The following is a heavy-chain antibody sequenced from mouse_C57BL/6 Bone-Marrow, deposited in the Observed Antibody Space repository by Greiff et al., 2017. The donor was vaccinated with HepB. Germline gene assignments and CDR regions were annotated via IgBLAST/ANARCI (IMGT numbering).Heavy chain of an antibody. CDR3: ARYGYGSSYDY. CDR2: IRNKANGYTT. Sequence: EVQVVESGGGLVQPGGSLSLSCAASGFTFTDYYMSWVRQPPGKALEWLGFIRNKANGYTTEYSASVKGRFTISRDNSQSILYLQMKALRAEDSATYYCARYGYGSSYDYWGQGTTLTVSS. D-gene: IGHD1-1*01. J-gene: IGHJ2*01. CDR1: GFTFTDYY. V-gene: IGHV7-3*01.